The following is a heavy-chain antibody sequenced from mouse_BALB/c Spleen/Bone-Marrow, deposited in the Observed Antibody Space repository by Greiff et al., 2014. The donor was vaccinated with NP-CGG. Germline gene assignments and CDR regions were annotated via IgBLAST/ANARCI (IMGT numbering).Heavy chain of an antibody. CDR3: VREDYYGPFAY. CDR1: GFTFNTYA. D-gene: IGHD1-2*01. J-gene: IGHJ3*01. CDR2: IRSKSNNYAT. Sequence: EVQLVESGGGLVQPKGSLKLSCAASGFTFNTYAMNWVRLAPGKGLEWVARIRSKSNNYATYYADSVKDRFTISRDDSQSMLYLQMNNLKTEDTAMYYCVREDYYGPFAYWGQGTLVTVSA. V-gene: IGHV10-1*02.